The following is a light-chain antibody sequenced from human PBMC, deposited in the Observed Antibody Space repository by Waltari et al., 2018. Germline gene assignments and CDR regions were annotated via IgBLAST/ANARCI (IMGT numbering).Light chain of an antibody. J-gene: IGLJ2*01. CDR1: KLGDTF. Sequence: SYELTQPPSVSVSPRQTASITCSGNKLGDTFVSWYQQKPGQSPVLVIYDDSKRPSGIPGRFSGFNSGNTVTLIISGTQAVDEAEYYCQAWDTTTVLFGSGTKLSVL. CDR3: QAWDTTTVL. CDR2: DDS. V-gene: IGLV3-1*01.